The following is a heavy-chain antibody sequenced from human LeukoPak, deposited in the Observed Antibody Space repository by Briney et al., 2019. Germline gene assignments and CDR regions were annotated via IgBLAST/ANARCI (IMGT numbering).Heavy chain of an antibody. V-gene: IGHV1-18*01. CDR1: GYTFTSFG. D-gene: IGHD6-13*01. Sequence: ASVKVSCKASGYTFTSFGITWVRQAPGQGLEWMGWISAYNGNTNYAQKLQGRVTMTTDTSTSTAYMELRSLRSDDTAVYYCARDLEGIAAPRSPKNAFDIWGQGTMVTVSS. CDR3: ARDLEGIAAPRSPKNAFDI. CDR2: ISAYNGNT. J-gene: IGHJ3*02.